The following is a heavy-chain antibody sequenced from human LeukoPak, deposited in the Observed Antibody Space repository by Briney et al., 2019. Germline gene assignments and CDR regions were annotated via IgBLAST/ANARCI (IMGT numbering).Heavy chain of an antibody. Sequence: GGSLRLSCAASGFTFDDYGMSWVRQAPGKGLEWVSGINWNGGRTGYADSVKGRFTISRDNAKNSLYLQMTSLRAEDTALYYCARGVNYYDSSGGDYYYYYMDVWGKGTTVTVSS. CDR2: INWNGGRT. V-gene: IGHV3-20*04. CDR1: GFTFDDYG. D-gene: IGHD3-22*01. CDR3: ARGVNYYDSSGGDYYYYYMDV. J-gene: IGHJ6*03.